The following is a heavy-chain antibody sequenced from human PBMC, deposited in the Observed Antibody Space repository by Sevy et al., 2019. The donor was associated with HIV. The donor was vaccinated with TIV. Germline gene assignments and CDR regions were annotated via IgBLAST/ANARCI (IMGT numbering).Heavy chain of an antibody. CDR2: ISSSSSYI. CDR1: GFTFSSYS. V-gene: IGHV3-21*01. J-gene: IGHJ6*02. D-gene: IGHD6-6*01. Sequence: GESLKISCAASGFTFSSYSMNWVRQAPGKGLEWVSSISSSSSYIYYADSVKGRFTISRDNAKNSLYLQMNSLRAEDTAVYYCARDGQLQYGMDVWGQGTTVTVSS. CDR3: ARDGQLQYGMDV.